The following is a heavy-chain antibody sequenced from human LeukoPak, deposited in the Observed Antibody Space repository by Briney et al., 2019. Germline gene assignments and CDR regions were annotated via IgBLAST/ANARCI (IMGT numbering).Heavy chain of an antibody. D-gene: IGHD2-8*02. CDR3: ARSGRSGLAPTPKTLGFRLDS. CDR2: INHSGST. Sequence: RPSETLSLTCAVYGVSFSGYYWSWVRQPPGKGLEWVGEINHSGSTNYNPSLKRRVTTSVDTSKNKFALKQRTGRAADHAGDYRARSGRSGLAPTPKTLGFRLDSWGQGTLVTVSS. CDR1: GVSFSGYY. V-gene: IGHV4-34*01. J-gene: IGHJ4*02.